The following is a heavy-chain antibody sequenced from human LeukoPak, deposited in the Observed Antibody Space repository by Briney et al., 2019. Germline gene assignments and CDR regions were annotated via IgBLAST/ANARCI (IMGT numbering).Heavy chain of an antibody. J-gene: IGHJ5*02. CDR1: GGSFSGYY. V-gene: IGHV4-34*01. Sequence: SETLSLTCAVYGGSFSGYYWSWIRQPPGKGLEWIGEINHSGSINYNPSLKSRVTISVDTSKNQFSLKLSSVTAADTAVYYCARGSKDIVVVPAAMWVNWFDPWGQGTLVTVSS. CDR2: INHSGSI. CDR3: ARGSKDIVVVPAAMWVNWFDP. D-gene: IGHD2-2*01.